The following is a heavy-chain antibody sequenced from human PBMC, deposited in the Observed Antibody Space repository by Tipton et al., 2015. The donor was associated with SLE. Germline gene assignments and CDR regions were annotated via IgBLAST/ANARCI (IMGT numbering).Heavy chain of an antibody. J-gene: IGHJ4*02. Sequence: TLSLTCAVYGGSFSGYYWSWIRQPPGKGLEWIGEVLHSGSTKYNPSLESRVAISVDTSKNQFSLKLSSVTAADTAVYYCARPLYSSSWSFDYWGQGTLVTVSS. CDR1: GGSFSGYY. CDR2: VLHSGST. V-gene: IGHV4-34*12. CDR3: ARPLYSSSWSFDY. D-gene: IGHD6-13*01.